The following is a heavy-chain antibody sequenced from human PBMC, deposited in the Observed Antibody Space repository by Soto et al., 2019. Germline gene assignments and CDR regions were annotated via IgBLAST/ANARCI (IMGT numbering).Heavy chain of an antibody. CDR2: ISAYNGNT. CDR1: GYTFTSYG. Sequence: QVQLVQSGAEVKKPGASVKVSCKASGYTFTSYGISWVRQAPGQGLEWMGWISAYNGNTNYAQKLQGRVTMTTDTATSTAYMELRSLRSDDTAVYYCARLEPIAYCGGDCHMADIWGQGTRVTVSS. CDR3: ARLEPIAYCGGDCHMADI. D-gene: IGHD2-21*02. J-gene: IGHJ3*02. V-gene: IGHV1-18*01.